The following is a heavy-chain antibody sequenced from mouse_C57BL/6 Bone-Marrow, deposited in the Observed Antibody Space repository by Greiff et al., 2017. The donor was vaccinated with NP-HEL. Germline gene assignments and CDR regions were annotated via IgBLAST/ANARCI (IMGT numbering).Heavy chain of an antibody. D-gene: IGHD1-1*01. CDR1: GFSFNTYA. V-gene: IGHV10-1*01. Sequence: EADGGLVQPKGSLKLSCAASGFSFNTYAMNWVRQAPGKGLEWVARIRSKSNNYATYYADSVKDRFTISRDDSESMLYLQMNNLKTEDTAMYYCVRRGTTVWSFDVWGTGTTVTVSS. CDR2: IRSKSNNYAT. J-gene: IGHJ1*03. CDR3: VRRGTTVWSFDV.